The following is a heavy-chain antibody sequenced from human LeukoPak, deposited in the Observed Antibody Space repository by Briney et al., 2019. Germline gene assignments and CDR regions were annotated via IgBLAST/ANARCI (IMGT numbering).Heavy chain of an antibody. Sequence: KISCKGSGYSFTSYWIGWVRQAPGQGLEWMGGIIPIFGTANYAQKFQGRVTITADESTSTAYMELSSLRSEDTAVYYCARVGPYDSIRIVLFDAFDIWGQGTMVTVSS. V-gene: IGHV1-69*01. CDR2: IIPIFGTA. D-gene: IGHD3-22*01. CDR1: GYSFTSYW. CDR3: ARVGPYDSIRIVLFDAFDI. J-gene: IGHJ3*02.